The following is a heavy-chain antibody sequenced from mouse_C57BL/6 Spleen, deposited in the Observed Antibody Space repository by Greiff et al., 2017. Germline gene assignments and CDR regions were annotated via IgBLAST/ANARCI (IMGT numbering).Heavy chain of an antibody. V-gene: IGHV1-55*01. J-gene: IGHJ3*01. CDR3: AKYYGNTWVAY. D-gene: IGHD2-1*01. CDR1: GYTFTSYW. Sequence: QVQLQQPGAELVKPGASVKMSCKASGYTFTSYWITWVKQRPGQGLEWIGDIYPGSGSTNYNEKFKSKDTLTVDTSSSTAYMQLSSLTSEDSAVYCGAKYYGNTWVAYWGQGTLVTVSA. CDR2: IYPGSGST.